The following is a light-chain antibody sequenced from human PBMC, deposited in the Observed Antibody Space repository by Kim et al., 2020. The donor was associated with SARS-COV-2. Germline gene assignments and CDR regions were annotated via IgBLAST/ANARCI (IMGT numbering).Light chain of an antibody. CDR2: QDS. CDR3: QAWDDSTVG. CDR1: KLGDRY. J-gene: IGLJ2*01. V-gene: IGLV3-1*01. Sequence: SYELTQSPSVSVSPGQTASITCSGDKLGDRYVSWYQHKAGQSPVLVIEQDSKRPSGIPERFSGSNSGNTATLTISGTQTVDEADYYCQAWDDSTVGFGGG.